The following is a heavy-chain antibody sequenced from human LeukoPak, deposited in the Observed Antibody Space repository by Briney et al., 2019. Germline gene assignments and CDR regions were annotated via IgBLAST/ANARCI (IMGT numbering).Heavy chain of an antibody. CDR3: ARKGRDYYFDY. CDR1: GGTLSSYA. Sequence: ASVKVSCKASGGTLSSYAISWVRQAPGQGLEWMGGIIPIFGTANYAQKFQGRVTITADESTSTAYMELSSLRSEDTAVYYCARKGRDYYFDYWGQGTLVTVSS. D-gene: IGHD2-21*02. J-gene: IGHJ4*02. CDR2: IIPIFGTA. V-gene: IGHV1-69*13.